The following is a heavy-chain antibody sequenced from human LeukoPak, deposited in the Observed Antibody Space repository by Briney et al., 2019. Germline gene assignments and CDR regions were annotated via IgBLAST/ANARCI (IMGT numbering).Heavy chain of an antibody. CDR2: ISGSGDRT. D-gene: IGHD6-19*01. CDR1: GFTFNSYA. J-gene: IGHJ4*02. CDR3: AKEGDSYGSDWYHCDY. Sequence: SGGSLRLSCAASGFTFNSYAMTWVPQSPGKGLEWVSTISGSGDRTYYAHSVKGRFTISRDNSKNTLYLQMNSLRAEDTAVYYCAKEGDSYGSDWYHCDYWRQGTLVSVSS. V-gene: IGHV3-23*01.